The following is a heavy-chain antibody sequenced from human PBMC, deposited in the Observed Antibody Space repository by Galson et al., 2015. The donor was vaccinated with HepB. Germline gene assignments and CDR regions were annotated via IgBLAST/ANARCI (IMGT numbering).Heavy chain of an antibody. V-gene: IGHV4-59*01. J-gene: IGHJ4*02. CDR2: IYYSGST. CDR1: GGSISSYY. CDR3: ARVSGSSSAYFDY. Sequence: LSLTCTVSGGSISSYYWIWIRQPPGKGLEWIGYIYYSGSTNYNPSLKSRVTISVDTSKNQFSLKLSSVTAADTAVYYCARVSGSSSAYFDYWGQGTLVTVSS. D-gene: IGHD1-26*01.